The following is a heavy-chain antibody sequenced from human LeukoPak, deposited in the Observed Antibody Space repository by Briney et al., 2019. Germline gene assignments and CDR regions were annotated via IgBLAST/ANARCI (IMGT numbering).Heavy chain of an antibody. CDR2: ISHSGST. CDR1: GGSFSGYY. J-gene: IGHJ6*03. Sequence: PSETLSLTCAVYGGSFSGYYWSWIRQPPGKGLEWIGEISHSGSTNYNPSLKSRVTISVDTSKNQFSLKLSSVTAADTAVYYCARGHEQQLVVPRYYYYMDVWGKGTTVTVSS. D-gene: IGHD6-13*01. CDR3: ARGHEQQLVVPRYYYYMDV. V-gene: IGHV4-34*01.